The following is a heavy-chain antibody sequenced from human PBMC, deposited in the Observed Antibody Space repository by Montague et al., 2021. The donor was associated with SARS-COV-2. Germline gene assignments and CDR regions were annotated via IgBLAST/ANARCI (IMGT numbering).Heavy chain of an antibody. V-gene: IGHV6-1*01. J-gene: IGHJ3*02. CDR1: GDSVSSKSVA. CDR3: ASSGITLTGLDAFDI. D-gene: IGHD3-9*01. CDR2: TYYRPKWDS. Sequence: CAISGDSVSSKSVAWNWIRQSPSRGLEWLGRTYYRPKWDSDYAESVKXRLVITPDTSKNQVSLQLNSVIPEDTAVYFCASSGITLTGLDAFDIWGQGTMVTVSS.